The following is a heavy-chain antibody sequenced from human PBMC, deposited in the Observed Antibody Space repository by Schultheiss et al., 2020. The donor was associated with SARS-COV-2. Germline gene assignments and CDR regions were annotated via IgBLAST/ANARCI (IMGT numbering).Heavy chain of an antibody. CDR1: GFTFSSYG. J-gene: IGHJ4*02. V-gene: IGHV3-33*01. D-gene: IGHD1-26*01. CDR2: IWYDGSNK. Sequence: GGSLRLSCAASGFTFSSYGMHWVRQAPGKGLEWVAVIWYDGSNKYYADSVKCRFTISRDNSTNSLYLQMNSLRAEDTAVYYCAAGGGSYKGTYYFDYWGQGTLVTVSS. CDR3: AAGGGSYKGTYYFDY.